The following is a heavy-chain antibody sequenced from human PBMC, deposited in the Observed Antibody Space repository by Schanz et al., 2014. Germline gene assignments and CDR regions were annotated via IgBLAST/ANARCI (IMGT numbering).Heavy chain of an antibody. CDR1: GFSFSSYS. CDR2: IDGKSTTV. D-gene: IGHD6-19*01. CDR3: AIIGVMVAVAGTRADY. V-gene: IGHV3-48*01. J-gene: IGHJ4*02. Sequence: EVQLVESGGGLVQPGGSLRLSCAASGFSFSSYSMNWVRQAPGKGLEWLSYIDGKSTTVYYADSVKGRFTISRDNSKNTLYLQMNRLRAEDTALYYCAIIGVMVAVAGTRADYWGQGTLVTVSS.